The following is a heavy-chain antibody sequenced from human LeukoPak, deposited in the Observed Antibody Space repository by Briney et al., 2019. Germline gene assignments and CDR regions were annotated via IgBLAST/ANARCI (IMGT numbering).Heavy chain of an antibody. CDR1: GGSIRSYY. CDR2: ISYSGST. J-gene: IGHJ5*02. Sequence: SETLSLTYTVSGGSIRSYYWSWIRQPPGKGLEWIGYISYSGSTNYNPSLRSRVTISVDTSENHFSLKVTSVTAADTAVYYCARDRDYVGGFDPWGQGILVTVSS. CDR3: ARDRDYVGGFDP. V-gene: IGHV4-59*01. D-gene: IGHD2-21*01.